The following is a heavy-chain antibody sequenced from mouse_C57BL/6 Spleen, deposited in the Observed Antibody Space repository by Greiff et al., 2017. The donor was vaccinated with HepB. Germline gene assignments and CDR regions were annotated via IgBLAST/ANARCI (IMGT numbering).Heavy chain of an antibody. J-gene: IGHJ3*01. D-gene: IGHD1-1*01. Sequence: QVQLKESGPGLVQPSQSLSITCTVSGFSLTSYGVHWVRQSPGKGLEWLGVIWSGGSTDYNAAFISRLSISKDNSKSQVFFKMNSLQADDTAIYYCASPLSYYCGSSGFAYWGQGTRVTVSA. CDR3: ASPLSYYCGSSGFAY. CDR1: GFSLTSYG. V-gene: IGHV2-2*01. CDR2: IWSGGST.